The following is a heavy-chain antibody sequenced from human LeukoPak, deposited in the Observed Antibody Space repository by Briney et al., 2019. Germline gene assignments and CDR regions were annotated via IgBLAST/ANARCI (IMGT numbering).Heavy chain of an antibody. J-gene: IGHJ4*02. Sequence: PSETLSLTCTVSGGSISSGSYYWSWIRQPAGKGLEWIGRIYTSGSTNYNPSLKSRVTISVDTSKNQFSLKLSSVTAADTAVYYCARDSGSYYGVDYWRQGTLVTVSS. V-gene: IGHV4-61*02. CDR1: GGSISSGSYY. CDR3: ARDSGSYYGVDY. CDR2: IYTSGST. D-gene: IGHD1-26*01.